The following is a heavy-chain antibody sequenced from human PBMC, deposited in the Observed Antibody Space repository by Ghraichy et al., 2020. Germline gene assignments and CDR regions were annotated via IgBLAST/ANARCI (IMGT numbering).Heavy chain of an antibody. CDR3: ARVVEYDRSGYYSRFFDY. V-gene: IGHV3-48*03. D-gene: IGHD3-22*01. CDR2: ISGSGGTI. J-gene: IGHJ4*02. Sequence: GGSLRLSCAVSGFSFSSYEMNWVRQAPGKGLEWVSYISGSGGTIYYADSVKGRFTISRDNAKNSLYLQMNSLRAEDTAVYYCARVVEYDRSGYYSRFFDYWGLGTLVTVSS. CDR1: GFSFSSYE.